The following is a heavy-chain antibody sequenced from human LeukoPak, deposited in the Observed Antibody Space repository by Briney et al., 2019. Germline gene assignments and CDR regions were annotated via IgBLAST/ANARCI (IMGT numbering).Heavy chain of an antibody. CDR2: IYYSGST. J-gene: IGHJ6*02. CDR3: ARVGGTNHYYYGMDV. Sequence: SETLSLTCTVSGGSISNYHWSWIRQSPGKGLEWIGYIYYSGSTNYNPSLKSRVTISVDTSKNQFSLKLSSVTAADTAVYYCARVGGTNHYYYGMDVWGQGTTVTVSS. CDR1: GGSISNYH. D-gene: IGHD1-26*01. V-gene: IGHV4-59*01.